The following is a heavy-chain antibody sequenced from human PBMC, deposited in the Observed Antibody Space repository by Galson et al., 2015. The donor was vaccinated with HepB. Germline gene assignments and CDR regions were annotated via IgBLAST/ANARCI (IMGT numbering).Heavy chain of an antibody. Sequence: LRLSCAASGFTFSSCAMTWVRQAPGKGLEWLGRIYTSGSTNYNPSLKSRVTISVDTAKNQFSLKLSTVTAADTAVYYCARVTRIVSSSWYDPPYYLDYWGQGTLVTVSS. J-gene: IGHJ4*02. CDR3: ARVTRIVSSSWYDPPYYLDY. D-gene: IGHD6-13*01. CDR2: IYTSGST. V-gene: IGHV4-4*07. CDR1: GFTFSSCA.